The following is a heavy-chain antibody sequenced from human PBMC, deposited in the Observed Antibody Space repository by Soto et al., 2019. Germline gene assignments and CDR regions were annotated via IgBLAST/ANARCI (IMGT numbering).Heavy chain of an antibody. CDR2: ISAYNGNT. CDR3: ARDRDDILTGYYIRDAFDI. J-gene: IGHJ3*02. V-gene: IGHV1-18*01. D-gene: IGHD3-9*01. Sequence: QVQLVQSGAEVKKPGASVKVSCKASGYTFTSYGISWVRQAPGQGLEWMGWISAYNGNTNYAQKLQGRVTMTTETSTSTAYMELRSLRSDDTAVYYCARDRDDILTGYYIRDAFDIWGQGTMVTVSS. CDR1: GYTFTSYG.